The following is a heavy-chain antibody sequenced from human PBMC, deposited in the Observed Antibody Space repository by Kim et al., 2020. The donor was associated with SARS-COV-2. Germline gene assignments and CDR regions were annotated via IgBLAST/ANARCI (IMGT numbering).Heavy chain of an antibody. D-gene: IGHD3-10*01. CDR2: INPNSGGT. J-gene: IGHJ4*02. Sequence: ASVKVSCKASGYTFTGYYMHWVRQAPGQGLEWMGWINPNSGGTNYAQKFQGRVTMTRDTSISTAYMELSRLRSDDTAMYYCARDYYGSGSSDYWGQGTLVTVSS. CDR1: GYTFTGYY. V-gene: IGHV1-2*02. CDR3: ARDYYGSGSSDY.